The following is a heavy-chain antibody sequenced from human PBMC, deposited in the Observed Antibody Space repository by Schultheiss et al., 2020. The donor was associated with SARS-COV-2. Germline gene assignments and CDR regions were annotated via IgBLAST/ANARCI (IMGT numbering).Heavy chain of an antibody. CDR1: GFTFSSCGM. V-gene: IGHV4-39*07. CDR3: ARGADYYDSSGYYPVYGY. CDR2: IYYSGST. D-gene: IGHD3-22*01. Sequence: GSLRLSCAASGFTFSSCGMSWVRQAPGKGLEWIGSIYYSGSTNYNPSLKSRVTISVDTSKNQFSLKLSSVTAADTAVYYCARGADYYDSSGYYPVYGYWGQGTLVTVSS. J-gene: IGHJ4*02.